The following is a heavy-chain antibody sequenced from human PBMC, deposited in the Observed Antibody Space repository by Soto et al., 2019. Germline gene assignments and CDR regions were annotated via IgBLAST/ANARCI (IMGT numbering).Heavy chain of an antibody. CDR3: ARSLTTYYDFWTGHPTYMEV. Sequence: QVQLQESGPGLVEPSETLSLTCTVSGGSISSYYWTWIRQPPGKGLEWIAYVYYSGSTNYNPSLESRATISVDTSKKQFSLRLSSVTAADTAVYYCARSLTTYYDFWTGHPTYMEVWGSGTAVTVSS. V-gene: IGHV4-59*01. J-gene: IGHJ6*03. CDR2: VYYSGST. CDR1: GGSISSYY. D-gene: IGHD3-3*01.